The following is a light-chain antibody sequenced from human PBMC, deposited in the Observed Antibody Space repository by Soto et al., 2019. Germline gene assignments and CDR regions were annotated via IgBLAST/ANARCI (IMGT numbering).Light chain of an antibody. CDR1: QDISSF. CDR2: AAS. V-gene: IGKV1-27*01. J-gene: IGKJ1*01. Sequence: DIQMTQSPPSVSASIGDRVTISCRASQDISSFLAWYQQKPGQPAKVLIYAASSLQSGAPSRFSGSGSGTDFTLTISSLQPEDVATYFCLKYNRAPRTFGPGTEVEIK. CDR3: LKYNRAPRT.